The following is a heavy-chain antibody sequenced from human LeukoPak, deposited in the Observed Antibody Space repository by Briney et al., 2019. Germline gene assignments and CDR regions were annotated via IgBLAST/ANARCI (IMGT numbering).Heavy chain of an antibody. CDR2: ISGGGDST. Sequence: GGSLRLSCTASGFTFSVYPVSWVRHAPGKGLEWVSAISGGGDSTYYADSVKGRFTIFRDNSKNTLYLQMNSLRAEDTAVYYCAKDHGVWGKGTTVTVSS. CDR1: GFTFSVYP. CDR3: AKDHGV. J-gene: IGHJ6*03. V-gene: IGHV3-23*01.